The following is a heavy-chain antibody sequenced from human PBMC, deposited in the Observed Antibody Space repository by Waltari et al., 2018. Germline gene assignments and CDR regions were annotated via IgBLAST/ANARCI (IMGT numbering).Heavy chain of an antibody. J-gene: IGHJ4*02. CDR1: GYTLTELS. V-gene: IGHV1-24*01. CDR3: ATFLAYCGGDCYSTVY. D-gene: IGHD2-21*02. CDR2: FDPGDGET. Sequence: QVQLVQSGAEVKKPGASVKVSCKVSGYTLTELSMHWVRQAPGKGLEWMGGFDPGDGETIYAQKGQGRGTMTEDTATDTAYMELSSLRSEDTAVYYCATFLAYCGGDCYSTVYWGQGTLVTVSS.